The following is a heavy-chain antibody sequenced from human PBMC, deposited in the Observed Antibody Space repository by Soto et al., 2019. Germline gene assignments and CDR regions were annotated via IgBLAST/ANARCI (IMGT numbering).Heavy chain of an antibody. CDR1: GYTFTSYY. J-gene: IGHJ6*02. CDR3: ARDRDPYSSSNLNGNGMDV. D-gene: IGHD6-6*01. Sequence: GASVKVSCKASGYTFTSYYMHWVRQAPGQGLEWMGIINPSGGSTNYAQKFQGRVTMTRDTSTSTVYMELSSLRSEDTAVYYCARDRDPYSSSNLNGNGMDVWGQGTTVTVSS. CDR2: INPSGGST. V-gene: IGHV1-46*01.